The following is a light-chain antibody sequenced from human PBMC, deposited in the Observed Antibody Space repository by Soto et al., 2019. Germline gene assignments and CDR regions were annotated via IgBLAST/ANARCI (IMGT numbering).Light chain of an antibody. CDR2: GNS. V-gene: IGLV1-40*01. J-gene: IGLJ2*01. CDR3: QSYDSSLSGSV. CDR1: SSNIGAGYD. Sequence: QSVLTQPPSVSGAPGQRVTISCTGSSSNIGAGYDVHWYRQLPGTAPKLLIYGNSNRPSGVPDRFSGSKSGTSASLAITGLQAEDEADYYCQSYDSSLSGSVFGGGIKLTVL.